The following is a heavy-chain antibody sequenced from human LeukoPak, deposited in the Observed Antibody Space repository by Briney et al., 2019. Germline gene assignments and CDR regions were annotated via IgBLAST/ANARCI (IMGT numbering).Heavy chain of an antibody. J-gene: IGHJ6*02. D-gene: IGHD3-10*01. V-gene: IGHV4-59*01. Sequence: SETLSLTCTVSGGSISNYYWSWIRQPPGKGLEWIGYIFYTGSTAYNSSLESRVTISVDSSKNQVSLRLNSVTAADTVVYYCARVMKVRGITFFGMDVWGQGTTVTVSS. CDR3: ARVMKVRGITFFGMDV. CDR2: IFYTGST. CDR1: GGSISNYY.